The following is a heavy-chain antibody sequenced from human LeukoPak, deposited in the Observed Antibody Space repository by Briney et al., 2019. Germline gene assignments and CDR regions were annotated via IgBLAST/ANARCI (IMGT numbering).Heavy chain of an antibody. Sequence: SETLSLTCTVSGYSISSGYYWVWIRQPPGKGLEWIGNIYHSGSTYYNPSLKSRVTISADTSKNQFSLKVRSVTAADTAVYYCARHLYYDILTAVGYWGQGTLVTVSS. J-gene: IGHJ4*02. V-gene: IGHV4-38-2*02. CDR3: ARHLYYDILTAVGY. D-gene: IGHD3-9*01. CDR2: IYHSGST. CDR1: GYSISSGYY.